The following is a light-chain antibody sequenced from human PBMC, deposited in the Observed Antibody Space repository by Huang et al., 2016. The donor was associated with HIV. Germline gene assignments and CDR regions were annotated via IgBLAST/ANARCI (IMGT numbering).Light chain of an antibody. CDR1: RHIYSY. V-gene: IGKV1-33*01. J-gene: IGKJ3*01. CDR2: DAA. CDR3: QQYDSLPRT. Sequence: DIQMTQSPSSLSASIGDRVPITCRASRHIYSYLNWYQHRPGKAPKLLIYDAANLEVGGPSRCSGSGSGRNFTLIISSLQPEDFATYYCQQYDSLPRTFGPGTKV.